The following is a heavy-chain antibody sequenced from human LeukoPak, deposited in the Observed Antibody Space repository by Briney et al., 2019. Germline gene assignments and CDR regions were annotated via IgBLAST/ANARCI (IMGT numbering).Heavy chain of an antibody. J-gene: IGHJ4*02. CDR1: GFTFSSYA. CDR2: ISYDGSNK. Sequence: PGGSLRLSCAASGFTFSSYAMHWVRQAPGKGLEWVAVISYDGSNKYYADSVKGRFTISRDNSKNTLYLQMNSLRAEDTAVYYCARDILNTMVRGVIITDYFDYWGQGTLVTVSS. V-gene: IGHV3-30-3*01. CDR3: ARDILNTMVRGVIITDYFDY. D-gene: IGHD3-10*01.